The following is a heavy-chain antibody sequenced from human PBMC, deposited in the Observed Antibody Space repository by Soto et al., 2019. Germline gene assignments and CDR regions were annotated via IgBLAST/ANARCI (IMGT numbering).Heavy chain of an antibody. CDR2: INPKSGGT. CDR3: ARGDSTDCSNGVCSFFYHHDMDV. CDR1: GYSFPDYH. V-gene: IGHV1-2*04. D-gene: IGHD2-8*01. J-gene: IGHJ6*02. Sequence: SVNVSCKASGYSFPDYHIHWVRQAPGQGLEWLGRINPKSGGTSTAQKFQGWVTMTTDTSISTASMELTRLTSDDTAIYYCARGDSTDCSNGVCSFFYHHDMDVWGQGTTVTVSS.